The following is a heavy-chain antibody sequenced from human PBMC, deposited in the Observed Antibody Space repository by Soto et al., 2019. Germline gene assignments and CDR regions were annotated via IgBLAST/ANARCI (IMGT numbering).Heavy chain of an antibody. CDR1: GFTVTSYW. D-gene: IGHD5-12*01. J-gene: IGHJ4*02. CDR2: TSPAGSST. CDR3: ARGNTGYRNFDY. Sequence: VQLVESGGGIVQPGGSLRLSCAASGFTVTSYWMHWVRQASGKGLVWVSRTSPAGSSTYYADFVRGRFTISKDTAKNTLYLQINSLGAEDTAVYYCARGNTGYRNFDYWGQGTLVTVSS. V-gene: IGHV3-74*01.